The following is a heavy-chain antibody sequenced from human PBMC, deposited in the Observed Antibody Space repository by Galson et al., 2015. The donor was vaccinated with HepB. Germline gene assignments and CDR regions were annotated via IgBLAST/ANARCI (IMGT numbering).Heavy chain of an antibody. V-gene: IGHV5-10-1*01. Sequence: QSGAEVKKPGESLRISCKGSGYSFTSYWISWVRQMPGKGLEWMGRIDPSDSYTNYSPSFQGHVTISADKSISTAYLQWSSLKASDTAMYYCARLYCSSTSCYGGAFDIWGQGTMVTVSS. CDR1: GYSFTSYW. CDR3: ARLYCSSTSCYGGAFDI. CDR2: IDPSDSYT. D-gene: IGHD2-2*01. J-gene: IGHJ3*02.